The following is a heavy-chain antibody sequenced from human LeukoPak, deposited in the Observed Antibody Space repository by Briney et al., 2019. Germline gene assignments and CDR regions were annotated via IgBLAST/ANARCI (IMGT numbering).Heavy chain of an antibody. D-gene: IGHD3-22*01. J-gene: IGHJ4*02. Sequence: GGSLRLSCAASGFTFTSYGISWVRQAPGQGLEWMGWISAYNGNTNYAQKLQGRVTMTTDTSTSTAYMELRSLRSDDTAVYYCARWGHFDASCYFVVDYWGQGALVTVSS. CDR3: ARWGHFDASCYFVVDY. CDR2: ISAYNGNT. V-gene: IGHV1-18*01. CDR1: GFTFTSYG.